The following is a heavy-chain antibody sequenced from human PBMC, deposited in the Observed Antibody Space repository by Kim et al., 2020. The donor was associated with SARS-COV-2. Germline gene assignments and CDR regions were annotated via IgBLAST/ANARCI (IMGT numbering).Heavy chain of an antibody. CDR1: GFTFSNYA. CDR2: MSGGGGST. Sequence: GGSLRLSCVASGFTFSNYAMSWVRQAPGKGLEWVSAMSGGGGSTYYAASVKGRFTISRDYSKNTLYLQMNTLGADDSAVYYCAKLLKWNDGRGMDAWGPETTVTVSS. J-gene: IGHJ6*02. V-gene: IGHV3-23*01. D-gene: IGHD1-1*01. CDR3: AKLLKWNDGRGMDA.